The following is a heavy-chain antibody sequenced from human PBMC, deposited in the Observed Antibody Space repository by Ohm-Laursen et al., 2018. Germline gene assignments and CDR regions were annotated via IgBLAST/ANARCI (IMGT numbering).Heavy chain of an antibody. V-gene: IGHV3-23*01. J-gene: IGHJ6*02. CDR2: ISGSSGST. CDR3: AKNVSIAARPSHNYYYYGMDV. CDR1: GFTFSSYA. Sequence: SLRLSCAASGFTFSSYAMSWVRQAPGKGLEWVSVISGSSGSTYYADSVKGRFTISRDNSKNTLYLQMNSLRAEDTAVYYCAKNVSIAARPSHNYYYYGMDVWGQGTTVTVSS. D-gene: IGHD6-6*01.